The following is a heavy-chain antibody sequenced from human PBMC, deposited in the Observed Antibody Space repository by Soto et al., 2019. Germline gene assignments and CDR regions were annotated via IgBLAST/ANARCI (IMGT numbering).Heavy chain of an antibody. J-gene: IGHJ4*02. CDR2: ISGSGGST. V-gene: IGHV3-23*01. CDR1: GFTFSSYA. Sequence: GGSLRLSCAASGFTFSSYAMSWVRQAPGKGLEWVSAISGSGGSTYYADSVKGRFTISRDNSKNTLYLQMNSLRAEDTAVYYCAKSMGAGAGSSGYYGDYFDYWGQGTLVTVSS. CDR3: AKSMGAGAGSSGYYGDYFDY. D-gene: IGHD3-22*01.